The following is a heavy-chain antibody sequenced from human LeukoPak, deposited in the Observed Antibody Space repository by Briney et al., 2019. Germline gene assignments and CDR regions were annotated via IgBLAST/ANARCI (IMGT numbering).Heavy chain of an antibody. D-gene: IGHD3-22*01. V-gene: IGHV3-11*04. CDR3: ARDRRYYDSSGCPPGC. CDR2: ISSSGSTI. CDR1: GFTFSDYY. J-gene: IGHJ4*02. Sequence: GGSLRLSCAASGFTFSDYYMSWIRQAPGKGLEWVSYISSSGSTIYYADSVKGRFTISRDNAKNSLYLQMNSLRAEDTAVYYCARDRRYYDSSGCPPGCWGQGTLVTVSS.